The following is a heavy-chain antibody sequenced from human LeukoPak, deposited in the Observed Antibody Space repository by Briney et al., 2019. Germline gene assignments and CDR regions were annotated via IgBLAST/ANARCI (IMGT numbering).Heavy chain of an antibody. CDR3: ARETSSWPSYYYYGMDV. J-gene: IGHJ6*02. CDR1: GGSISSSSYY. V-gene: IGHV4-39*02. CDR2: IYYSGSA. D-gene: IGHD6-13*01. Sequence: SETLSLTYTVSGGSISSSSYYWGWIRQPPGKGLEWIGSIYYSGSAYYNPSLKSRVTISVDTSKNQFSLKLSSVTAADTAVYYCARETSSWPSYYYYGMDVWGQGTTVTVSS.